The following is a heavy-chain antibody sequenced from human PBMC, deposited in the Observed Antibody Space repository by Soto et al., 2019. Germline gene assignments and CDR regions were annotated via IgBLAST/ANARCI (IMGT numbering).Heavy chain of an antibody. V-gene: IGHV4-39*01. CDR3: ARQGGYYDILTGYPRGI. D-gene: IGHD3-9*01. CDR1: GGSISSSSYY. Sequence: QLQLQESGPGLVKPSETLSLTCTVSGGSISSSSYYWGWIRQPPGKGLEWIGSIYYSGSTYYNPSLKSRVTISVDTSKNQFSLKLSSVTAADTAVYYCARQGGYYDILTGYPRGIWGQGTMVTVSS. CDR2: IYYSGST. J-gene: IGHJ3*02.